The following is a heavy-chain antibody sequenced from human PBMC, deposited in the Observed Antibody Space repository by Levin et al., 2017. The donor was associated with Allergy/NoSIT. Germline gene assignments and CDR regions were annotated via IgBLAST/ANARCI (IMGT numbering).Heavy chain of an antibody. J-gene: IGHJ4*02. CDR2: INHSGST. V-gene: IGHV4-34*01. D-gene: IGHD3-9*01. CDR3: ARGNRDILTGYPDGIDY. Sequence: NPSETLSLTCAVYGGSFSGYYWSWIRQPPGKGLEWIGEINHSGSTNYNPSLKSRVTISVDTSKNQFSLKLSSVTAADTAVYYCARGNRDILTGYPDGIDYWGQGTLVTVSS. CDR1: GGSFSGYY.